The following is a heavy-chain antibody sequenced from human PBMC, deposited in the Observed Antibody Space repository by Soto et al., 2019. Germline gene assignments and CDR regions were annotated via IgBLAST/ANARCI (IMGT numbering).Heavy chain of an antibody. CDR1: GYIFINYY. Sequence: ASVKVSCKASGYIFINYYIHWVRQAPGQGLEWIGIINPNGGSTNYAQKFRGRVTMARDTSTSTVYMDLSSLRSDDTAVYYCARDRVVVAATSWFDPWGQGTLVTVSS. D-gene: IGHD2-15*01. CDR2: INPNGGST. V-gene: IGHV1-46*01. CDR3: ARDRVVVAATSWFDP. J-gene: IGHJ5*02.